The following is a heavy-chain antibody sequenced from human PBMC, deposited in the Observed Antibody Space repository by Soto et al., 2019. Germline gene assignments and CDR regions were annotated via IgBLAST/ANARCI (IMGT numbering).Heavy chain of an antibody. CDR3: ARGGGVGVAGSAAFEM. D-gene: IGHD3-3*01. J-gene: IGHJ3*02. Sequence: QLHLVQSGAVVKKPGASVTVSCSASGYPVTAYYMHWVRQAPGRGLEWMGGINPATGAAKYTQTFQGRVTPTRDPSPSTVFMELSGLTSEDTAVFYCARGGGVGVAGSAAFEMWGQGTLVTVSS. CDR2: INPATGAA. CDR1: GYPVTAYY. V-gene: IGHV1-2*02.